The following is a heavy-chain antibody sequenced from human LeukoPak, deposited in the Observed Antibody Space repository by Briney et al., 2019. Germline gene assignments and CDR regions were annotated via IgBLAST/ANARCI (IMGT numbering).Heavy chain of an antibody. CDR1: GGSFSSYY. V-gene: IGHV4-39*07. J-gene: IGHJ4*02. CDR2: IYYSGST. Sequence: SETLSLTCDVYGGSFSSYYWGWIRQPPGKGLEWIGSIYYSGSTYYNPSLKSRVTISVDTSRNQFSLKLRSVTAADTAVYYCARLYGNYQNYFDYWGQGTLVTVSS. CDR3: ARLYGNYQNYFDY. D-gene: IGHD1-7*01.